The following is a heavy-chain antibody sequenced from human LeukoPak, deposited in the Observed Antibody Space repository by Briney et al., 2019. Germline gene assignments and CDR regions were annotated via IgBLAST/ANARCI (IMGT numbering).Heavy chain of an antibody. CDR3: AKDRSPPEWFGEEHDAFDI. V-gene: IGHV3-53*01. Sequence: GGSLRLSCAASGFSVSTNYMSWVRQAPGKGLEWVSIIYSGGDTFYADSVKGRFTISRDNSKNTLYLQMNSLRAEDTAVYYCAKDRSPPEWFGEEHDAFDIWGQGTMVTVSS. CDR1: GFSVSTNY. J-gene: IGHJ3*02. CDR2: IYSGGDT. D-gene: IGHD3-10*01.